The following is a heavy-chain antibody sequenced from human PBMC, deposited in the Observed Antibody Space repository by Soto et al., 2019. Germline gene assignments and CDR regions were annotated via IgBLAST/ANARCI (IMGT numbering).Heavy chain of an antibody. J-gene: IGHJ6*02. V-gene: IGHV3-23*01. CDR2: VSAGGDMT. Sequence: DVQLLESGGDLVQPGGSLRLSCAASGVTFSSYAMSWVRQAPGKGLEWVSSVSAGGDMTYYSDSVKGRFTNSRDNSNNALFLQMNSLRAEDTALYYCARGDRGGSGSPASYYYSGLDVWGQGTTVTVSS. D-gene: IGHD3-10*01. CDR3: ARGDRGGSGSPASYYYSGLDV. CDR1: GVTFSSYA.